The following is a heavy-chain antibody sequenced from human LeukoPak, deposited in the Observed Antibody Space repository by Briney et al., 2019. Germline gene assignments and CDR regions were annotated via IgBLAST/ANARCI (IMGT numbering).Heavy chain of an antibody. CDR1: GFTFSSYA. J-gene: IGHJ3*02. D-gene: IGHD6-19*01. CDR2: ISGSGGST. CDR3: AKGAAVAGTEGNAFDI. V-gene: IGHV3-23*01. Sequence: GGSLRLSCAASGFTFSSYAMSWVRQAPGKGLEWVSAISGSGGSTYYADSVKGRFTISRDNSKNTLYLQMNSLRAEDMALYYCAKGAAVAGTEGNAFDIWGQGTMVTVSS.